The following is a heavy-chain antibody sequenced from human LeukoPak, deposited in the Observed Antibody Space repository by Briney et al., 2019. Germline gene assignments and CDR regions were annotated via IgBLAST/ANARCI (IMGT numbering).Heavy chain of an antibody. D-gene: IGHD4-17*01. CDR3: AREGSYGIDY. CDR1: GGSISSGGYS. Sequence: TPSQTLSLTCAVSGGSISSGGYSWSWIRQPPGKGLEWIGYIYHSGSTYYNPSLKSRVTISVDRSKNQFSLKLSSVTAADTAVYYCAREGSYGIDYWGQGTLVTISS. V-gene: IGHV4-30-2*01. J-gene: IGHJ4*02. CDR2: IYHSGST.